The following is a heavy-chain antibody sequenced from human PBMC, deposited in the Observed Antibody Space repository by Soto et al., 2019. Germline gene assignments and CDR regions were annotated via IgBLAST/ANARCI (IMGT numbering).Heavy chain of an antibody. Sequence: GGSVRLSCAASGFTFSRDDMSWVRQAPGKGLEWVSLITDNGGSTYYADSVKGRFTISRDNTKNTLFLQMNSLRAEDTAVYYCAKERATTTAFDYWGQGALVTVSS. D-gene: IGHD4-17*01. CDR3: AKERATTTAFDY. V-gene: IGHV3-23*01. J-gene: IGHJ4*02. CDR1: GFTFSRDD. CDR2: ITDNGGST.